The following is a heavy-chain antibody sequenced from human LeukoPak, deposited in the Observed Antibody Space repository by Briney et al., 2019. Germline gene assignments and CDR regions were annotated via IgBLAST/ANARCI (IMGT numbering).Heavy chain of an antibody. V-gene: IGHV4-28*05. CDR3: ARSRCSSTSCYSPLYHYMDV. CDR2: IYYSGSM. CDR1: GYSISSGNW. Sequence: ADTLSLTCAVCGYSISSGNWWDWIRQGPGKGLEWIGFIYYSGSMYYNPSLKRRVPMSVDTSKNQFSLKLSSVTAVDTAVYYRARSRCSSTSCYSPLYHYMDVWGKGTTVTVSS. D-gene: IGHD2-2*01. J-gene: IGHJ6*03.